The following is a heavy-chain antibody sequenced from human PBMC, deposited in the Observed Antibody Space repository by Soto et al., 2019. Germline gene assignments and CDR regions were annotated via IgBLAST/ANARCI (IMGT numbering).Heavy chain of an antibody. D-gene: IGHD6-13*01. CDR2: INPNSGGT. CDR3: ARDLGDIAAAGTAGNYYYYYMDV. J-gene: IGHJ6*03. V-gene: IGHV1-2*04. Sequence: ASVKVSCKASGYTFTGYYMHWVRQAPGQGLEWMGWINPNSGGTNYAQKFQGWVTMTRDTSISTAYMELSRLRSDDTAVYYCARDLGDIAAAGTAGNYYYYYMDVWGKGTTVTVSS. CDR1: GYTFTGYY.